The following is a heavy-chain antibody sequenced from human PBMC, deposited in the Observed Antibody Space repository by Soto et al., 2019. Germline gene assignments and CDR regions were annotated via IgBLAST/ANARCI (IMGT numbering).Heavy chain of an antibody. V-gene: IGHV4-31*03. D-gene: IGHD6-13*01. CDR3: ARGSVEQQLVRIGWFDP. CDR2: IYYSGST. J-gene: IGHJ5*02. Sequence: SETLSLTCTVIGDSVSSNNYYWSWIRQRPGKGLEWIGYIYYSGSTYYNPSLKSRVTISVDTSKNQFSLKLSSVTAADTAVYYCARGSVEQQLVRIGWFDPWGQGTLVTVSS. CDR1: GDSVSSNNYY.